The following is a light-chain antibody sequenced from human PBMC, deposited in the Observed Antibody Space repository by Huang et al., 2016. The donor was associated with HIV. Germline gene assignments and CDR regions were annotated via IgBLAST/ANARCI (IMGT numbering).Light chain of an antibody. CDR3: QQFNNYLT. V-gene: IGKV1D-13*01. CDR2: YAS. CDR1: RGISSG. J-gene: IGKJ5*01. Sequence: AIQLTQSPSSLSASVGDRVTITCRASRGISSGLAWYQQKPGKAPKLLILYASSLESGVPSRFSGSGSGTDFTLTISSLQPEDFATYYCQQFNNYLTFGQGTRLEIQ.